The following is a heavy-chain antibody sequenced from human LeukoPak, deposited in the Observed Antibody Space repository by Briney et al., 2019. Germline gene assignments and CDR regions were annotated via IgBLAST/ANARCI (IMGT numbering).Heavy chain of an antibody. CDR3: IVFGDSNH. CDR2: IHTSGDT. CDR1: GFTFNSYS. V-gene: IGHV3-53*01. Sequence: PGGSLRLSCAASGFTFNSYSMNWVRQAPGKGLEWVSAIHTSGDTCYADSVKGRFTISRDTSKNTLYLQINSLRVEDTAVYYCIVFGDSNHWGQGTLVTVSS. D-gene: IGHD4-17*01. J-gene: IGHJ5*02.